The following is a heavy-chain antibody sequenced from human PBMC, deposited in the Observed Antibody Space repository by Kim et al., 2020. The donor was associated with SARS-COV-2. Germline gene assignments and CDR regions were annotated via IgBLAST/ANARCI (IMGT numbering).Heavy chain of an antibody. V-gene: IGHV4-59*13. CDR1: DDSITTYY. CDR2: MSYSGDT. J-gene: IGHJ4*01. CDR3: VRDSQDRGAYFDDYFDS. D-gene: IGHD1-26*01. Sequence: SETLSLTCSVSDDSITTYYWSWVRQPPDKGLEWIAHMSYSGDTNYNPSLRSRVTISIDTSKNQVSLKLTSVTAADTAMYYCVRDSQDRGAYFDDYFDSLG.